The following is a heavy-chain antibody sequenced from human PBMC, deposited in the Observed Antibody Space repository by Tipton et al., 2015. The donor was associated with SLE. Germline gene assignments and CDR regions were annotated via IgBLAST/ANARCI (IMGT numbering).Heavy chain of an antibody. Sequence: TLSLTCTVSGGPISSSSYYWAWIRQSPGKGLEWIGSLDYSGISFYNPSLKSRVTISVDTSKNQFSLKLSSVTAADTSIYYCASSLVVLRNWFDPWGQGTLVTVSS. V-gene: IGHV4-39*01. J-gene: IGHJ5*02. CDR3: ASSLVVLRNWFDP. D-gene: IGHD2-21*01. CDR1: GGPISSSSYY. CDR2: LDYSGIS.